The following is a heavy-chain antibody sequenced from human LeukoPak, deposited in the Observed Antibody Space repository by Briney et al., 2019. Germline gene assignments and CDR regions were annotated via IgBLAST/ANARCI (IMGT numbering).Heavy chain of an antibody. CDR2: INPSGGST. V-gene: IGHV1-46*01. CDR3: ARAPLLLWFGELFGAIPSSWFDP. J-gene: IGHJ5*02. Sequence: ASVKVSCKASGYTFTSYYMHWVRQAPGQGREWMGIINPSGGSTSYAQKFQGRVTMTRDTSTSTVYMELSSLRSEDTAVYYCARAPLLLWFGELFGAIPSSWFDPWGQGTLVTVSS. D-gene: IGHD3-10*01. CDR1: GYTFTSYY.